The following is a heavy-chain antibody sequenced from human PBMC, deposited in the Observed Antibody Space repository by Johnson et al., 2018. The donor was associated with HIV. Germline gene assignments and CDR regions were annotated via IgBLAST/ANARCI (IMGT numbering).Heavy chain of an antibody. Sequence: VQLVESGGGVVQPGRSLRLSCAASGFTFSSYAMHWVSQAPGKGLEWVAVISYDGSNKYYADSVKGRFTISRDNSKNTLYLQMNSLRAEDTAVYYCARVRLPDAFDIWGQGTMVTVSS. CDR3: ARVRLPDAFDI. V-gene: IGHV3-30*04. CDR2: ISYDGSNK. J-gene: IGHJ3*02. CDR1: GFTFSSYA.